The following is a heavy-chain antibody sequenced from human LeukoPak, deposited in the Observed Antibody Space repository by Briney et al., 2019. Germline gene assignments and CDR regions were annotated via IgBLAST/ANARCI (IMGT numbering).Heavy chain of an antibody. Sequence: GGSLRLPCAASGFTFSSYEMHWVRQAPGKGLEWVSYISSSGSTIYYAGSVKGRFTISRDNAKNSLYLQMNSLRAEDTAVYYCAREEIAVAGTIDYWGQGTLVTVSS. CDR2: ISSSGSTI. CDR1: GFTFSSYE. CDR3: AREEIAVAGTIDY. V-gene: IGHV3-48*03. J-gene: IGHJ4*02. D-gene: IGHD6-19*01.